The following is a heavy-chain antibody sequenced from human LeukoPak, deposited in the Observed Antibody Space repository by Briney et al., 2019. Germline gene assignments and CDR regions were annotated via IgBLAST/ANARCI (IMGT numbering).Heavy chain of an antibody. J-gene: IGHJ4*02. CDR2: INPNSGGT. D-gene: IGHD2-2*01. Sequence: ASVKVSCKASGYTFTGYYMHWVRQAPGKGLEWMGWINPNSGGTNYAQKFQGRVTMTRDTSISTAYMEQSRLRSDDTAVYYCARRDYCSSTICYDYWGQGTLVTVSS. CDR1: GYTFTGYY. V-gene: IGHV1-2*02. CDR3: ARRDYCSSTICYDY.